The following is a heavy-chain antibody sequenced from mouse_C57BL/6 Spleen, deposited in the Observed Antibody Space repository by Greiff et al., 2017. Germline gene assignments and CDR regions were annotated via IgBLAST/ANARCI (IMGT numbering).Heavy chain of an antibody. D-gene: IGHD1-1*01. Sequence: VQLQQSGAELVKPGASVKISCKASGYAFSSYWMNWVKQRPGKGLEWIGQLYPGDGDTNYNGKFKGKATLTADKSSSTAYMQLSSLTSEDSAVYFCARRGYYGSSYDAMDYWGQGTSVTVSS. CDR3: ARRGYYGSSYDAMDY. CDR1: GYAFSSYW. V-gene: IGHV1-80*01. CDR2: LYPGDGDT. J-gene: IGHJ4*01.